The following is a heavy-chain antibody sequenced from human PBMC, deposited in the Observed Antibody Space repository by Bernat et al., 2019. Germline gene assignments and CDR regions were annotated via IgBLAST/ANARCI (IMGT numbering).Heavy chain of an antibody. CDR3: ARVPPLTYDSSGYIDY. J-gene: IGHJ4*02. CDR1: GFTVSSNY. V-gene: IGHV3-66*01. D-gene: IGHD3-22*01. Sequence: EVQLVEAGGGLVQPGGSLRLSCAASGFTVSSNYMSWVRQAPGKGLEWVSVIYSGGSTYYADSVKGRFTISRDNSKNTLYLQMNGLRAEDTAVYYCARVPPLTYDSSGYIDYWGQGTLVTVSS. CDR2: IYSGGST.